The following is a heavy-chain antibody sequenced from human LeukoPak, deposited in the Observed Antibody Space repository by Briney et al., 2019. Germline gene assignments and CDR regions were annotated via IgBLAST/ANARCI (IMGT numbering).Heavy chain of an antibody. CDR3: AKGSYYDSSGTYYFDY. CDR1: GFTFSSYA. J-gene: IGHJ4*02. CDR2: ISGSGDNT. Sequence: GGSLRLSCAASGFTFSSYAMSWVRQAPGKGLEWVSAISGSGDNTYYAGSVKGRFTISRDNSKNTLYLQMNSLRAEDTALYYCAKGSYYDSSGTYYFDYWGQGTLVTVSS. V-gene: IGHV3-23*01. D-gene: IGHD3-22*01.